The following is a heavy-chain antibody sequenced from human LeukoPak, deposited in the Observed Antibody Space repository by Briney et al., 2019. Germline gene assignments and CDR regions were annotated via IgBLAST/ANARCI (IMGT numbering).Heavy chain of an antibody. J-gene: IGHJ4*02. D-gene: IGHD6-25*01. CDR2: ISSSGSDI. Sequence: PGGSPRLSCAASGFTFSNYEMHWVRQAPGKGLEWVSYISSSGSDIYYADSVKGRFTISRDNAKNSLYLHMNSLRAEDTALYYCGTDVKFNRLNYFDYWGQGTLVTVSS. CDR3: GTDVKFNRLNYFDY. V-gene: IGHV3-48*03. CDR1: GFTFSNYE.